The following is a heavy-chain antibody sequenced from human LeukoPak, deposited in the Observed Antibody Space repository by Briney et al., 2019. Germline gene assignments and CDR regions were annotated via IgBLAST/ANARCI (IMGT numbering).Heavy chain of an antibody. CDR1: GGSISSGDYY. CDR3: ARVSGPYGDYYVDY. V-gene: IGHV4-30-4*01. Sequence: TSQTLSLTCTVSGGSISSGDYYWSWIRQPPGKGLEWIVYIYYSGSTYYNPSLKSRVTISVDTSKNQFSLKLSSVTAADTAVYYCARVSGPYGDYYVDYWGQGTLVTVSS. D-gene: IGHD4-17*01. J-gene: IGHJ4*02. CDR2: IYYSGST.